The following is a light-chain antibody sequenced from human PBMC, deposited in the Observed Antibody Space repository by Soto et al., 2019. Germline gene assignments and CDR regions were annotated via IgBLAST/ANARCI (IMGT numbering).Light chain of an antibody. Sequence: QSVLTQPPSASGSPGQSVTISCTGTSSDVGGYNYVSWYQQHPGKAPKLMIYEVNKRPSGVPDRFSGSKSGNTASLTVSGLQAEDEADYYCSSFAGSNNLGVCGGGTKVTVL. CDR3: SSFAGSNNLGV. CDR2: EVN. CDR1: SSDVGGYNY. J-gene: IGLJ3*02. V-gene: IGLV2-8*01.